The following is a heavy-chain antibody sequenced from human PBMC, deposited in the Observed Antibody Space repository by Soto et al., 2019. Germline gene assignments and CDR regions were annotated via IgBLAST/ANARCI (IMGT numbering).Heavy chain of an antibody. CDR3: ARYYYDSSGYYYVDY. V-gene: IGHV1-69*13. Sequence: SVKVSCKASGGTFSSYAISWVRQAPGQGLEWMGGIIPIFGTANYAQKFQGRVTITADESTSTAYMELSSLRSEDTAVYYCARYYYDSSGYYYVDYWGQGTLVTVSS. CDR1: GGTFSSYA. D-gene: IGHD3-22*01. CDR2: IIPIFGTA. J-gene: IGHJ4*02.